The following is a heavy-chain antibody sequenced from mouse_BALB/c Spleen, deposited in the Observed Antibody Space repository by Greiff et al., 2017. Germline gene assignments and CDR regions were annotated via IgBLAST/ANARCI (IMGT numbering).Heavy chain of an antibody. CDR1: GYSFTSYY. V-gene: IGHV1S135*01. J-gene: IGHJ2*01. Sequence: EVQLQQSGPELMKPGASVKISCKASGYSFTSYYMHWVKQSHGKSLEWIGYIDPFNGGTSYNQKFKGKATLTVDKSSSTAYMHLSSLTSEDSAVYYCARFVVATRGWGQGTTLTVSS. CDR2: IDPFNGGT. D-gene: IGHD1-1*01. CDR3: ARFVVATRG.